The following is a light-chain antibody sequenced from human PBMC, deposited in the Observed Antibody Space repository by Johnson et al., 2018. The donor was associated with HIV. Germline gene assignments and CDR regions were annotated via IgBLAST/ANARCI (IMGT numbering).Light chain of an antibody. Sequence: QSALTQPPSVSAAPGQKVTISCSGSSSNIGRNYVSWYQQLPGTAPKLLIFDNNKRPSGIPDRFSASKSGTSATLGITGLQTGDEADYYCGTWDSSLSAYVVGTGTKVTVL. CDR1: SSNIGRNY. CDR2: DNN. V-gene: IGLV1-51*01. J-gene: IGLJ1*01. CDR3: GTWDSSLSAYV.